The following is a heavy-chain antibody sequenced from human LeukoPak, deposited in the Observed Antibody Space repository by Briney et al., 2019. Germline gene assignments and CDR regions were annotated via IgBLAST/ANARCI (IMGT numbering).Heavy chain of an antibody. CDR1: GYSFTSYW. Sequence: GESLKISCKGSGYSFTSYWIGWVRQMPGKGLEWMGIIYPGDSDTRYSPSFQGQVTISADKSISTAYPQWSSLKASDTAMYYCARLVRTYQLERLGFDYWGQGTLVTVSS. J-gene: IGHJ4*02. CDR2: IYPGDSDT. CDR3: ARLVRTYQLERLGFDY. D-gene: IGHD1-1*01. V-gene: IGHV5-51*01.